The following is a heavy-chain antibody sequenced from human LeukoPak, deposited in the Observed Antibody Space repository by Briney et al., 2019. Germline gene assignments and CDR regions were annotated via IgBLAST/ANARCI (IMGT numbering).Heavy chain of an antibody. J-gene: IGHJ6*03. CDR2: IYPGDSDT. V-gene: IGHV5-51*01. Sequence: GESLKISCKGSGYFVTHHWIGWVRQMPGKGLEWMGIIYPGDSDTRYSPSFQGQVTISADKSISTAYLQWSSLKASDTAMYYCARGRNYYYYYMDVWGKGTTVTVSS. CDR1: GYFVTHHW. CDR3: ARGRNYYYYYMDV.